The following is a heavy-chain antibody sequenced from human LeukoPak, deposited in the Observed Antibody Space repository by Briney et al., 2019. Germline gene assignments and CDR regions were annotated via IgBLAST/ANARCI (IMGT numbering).Heavy chain of an antibody. CDR2: IYYSGST. CDR3: ARGGRYYDILTGYYLGEMYAFDT. CDR1: GGSISSYY. J-gene: IGHJ3*02. V-gene: IGHV4-59*01. D-gene: IGHD3-9*01. Sequence: SETLSLTCTVSGGSISSYYWSWIRQPPGKGLEWIGYIYYSGSTNYNPSLKSRVTISVDTSKNQFSLKLSSVTAADTAVYYCARGGRYYDILTGYYLGEMYAFDTWGQGTMVTVSS.